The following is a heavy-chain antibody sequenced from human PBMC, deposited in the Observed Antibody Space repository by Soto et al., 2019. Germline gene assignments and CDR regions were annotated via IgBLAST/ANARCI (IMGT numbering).Heavy chain of an antibody. Sequence: QITLKETGPTLVKPTQTITLTCTFSGFSLSTSGVGVGWIRQPPGKALEWLAVIYWDDDMRYSPSLKSRLTITKHTSRNQVVLTMTNMDPEDTATYYFAHRRRAAANYIFNILGQGTMVTVSS. CDR2: IYWDDDM. D-gene: IGHD6-13*01. J-gene: IGHJ3*02. CDR3: AHRRRAAANYIFNI. V-gene: IGHV2-5*02. CDR1: GFSLSTSGVG.